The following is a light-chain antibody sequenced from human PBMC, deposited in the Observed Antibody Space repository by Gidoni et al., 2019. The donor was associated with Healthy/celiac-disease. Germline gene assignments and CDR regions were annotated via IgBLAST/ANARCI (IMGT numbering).Light chain of an antibody. J-gene: IGKJ2*01. Sequence: EIVLTQSPATLSLSPGERATLSCRASQSVSSYLAWYQQKPGQAPRLLIYDASNRATGIPARFSGSGSGTDFTLTISSLEPEDFAVYYCQQRSNWPFGYTFXXXTKLEIK. CDR3: QQRSNWPFGYT. V-gene: IGKV3-11*01. CDR1: QSVSSY. CDR2: DAS.